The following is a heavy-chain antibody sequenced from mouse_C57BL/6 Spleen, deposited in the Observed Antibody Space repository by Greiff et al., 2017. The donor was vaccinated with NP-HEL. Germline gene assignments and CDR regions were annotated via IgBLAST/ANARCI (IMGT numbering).Heavy chain of an antibody. J-gene: IGHJ3*01. Sequence: QVQLQQSGAELAKPGASVKLSCQASGYPFTSYWMHWVKPRPGQGLEWIGYINPSSGYTKYNQKFKDKATLTADKSSSTAYMQLSSLTFEDSAVYYCARGDSSGFADWGQGTLVTVSA. V-gene: IGHV1-7*01. CDR2: INPSSGYT. CDR3: ARGDSSGFAD. CDR1: GYPFTSYW. D-gene: IGHD3-2*02.